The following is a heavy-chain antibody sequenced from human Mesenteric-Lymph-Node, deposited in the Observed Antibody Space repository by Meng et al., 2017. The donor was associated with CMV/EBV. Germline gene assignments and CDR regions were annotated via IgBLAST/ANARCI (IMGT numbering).Heavy chain of an antibody. J-gene: IGHJ3*01. CDR1: GFIFSSYE. D-gene: IGHD3-9*01. Sequence: GESLKISCTASGFIFSSYEMNWVRQAPGKGLEWVANIHQIGTDKYYVDSVEGRFAISRDNARNSLYLQMNGLRVEDTGLYYCTRGPNSIFCANNVCSDDAFDAWGQGTMVTVSS. CDR2: IHQIGTDK. CDR3: TRGPNSIFCANNVCSDDAFDA. V-gene: IGHV3-7*04.